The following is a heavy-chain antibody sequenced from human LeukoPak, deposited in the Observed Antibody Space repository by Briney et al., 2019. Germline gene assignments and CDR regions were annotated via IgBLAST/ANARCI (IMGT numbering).Heavy chain of an antibody. CDR2: ISSSGSPI. CDR1: AFTFSSYE. V-gene: IGHV3-48*03. J-gene: IGHJ4*02. CDR3: ARDPRDTEDY. D-gene: IGHD5-18*01. Sequence: PGGSLRFSCAASAFTFSSYEISWDGQATATGLEWVTYISSSGSPIYYADYVKGRFTIARDNAKNSLYLQMNSLRAEDTAVYYCARDPRDTEDYWGQGTLVTVSS.